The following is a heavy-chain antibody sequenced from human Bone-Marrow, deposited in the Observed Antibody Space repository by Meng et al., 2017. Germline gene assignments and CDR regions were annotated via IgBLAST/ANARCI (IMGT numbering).Heavy chain of an antibody. D-gene: IGHD3-22*01. J-gene: IGHJ5*02. CDR3: ARAAYYYDSSGYYDH. CDR1: GFTFSDHS. Sequence: GESLKISCAASGFTFSDHSMDWVRQTPGKGLEWVAIISSDGNSKYYGYSVKGRFTITRDNSKNTLYLQMNSLRAEDTAVYYCARAAYYYDSSGYYDHWGQGTLVTVSS. CDR2: ISSDGNSK. V-gene: IGHV3-30*01.